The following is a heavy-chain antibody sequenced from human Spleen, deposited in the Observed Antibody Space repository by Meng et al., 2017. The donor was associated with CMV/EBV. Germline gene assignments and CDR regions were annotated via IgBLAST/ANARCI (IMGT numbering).Heavy chain of an antibody. V-gene: IGHV1-69*05. D-gene: IGHD6-13*01. J-gene: IGHJ4*02. CDR1: GGTFSSYA. CDR3: AREARGIAYY. CDR2: IIPIFGTA. Sequence: VSCTASGGTFSSYAISWVRQAPGQGLEWMGGIIPIFGTANYAQKFQGRVTITTDESTSTAYMELSSLRSEDTAVYYCAREARGIAYYWGQGTLVTVSS.